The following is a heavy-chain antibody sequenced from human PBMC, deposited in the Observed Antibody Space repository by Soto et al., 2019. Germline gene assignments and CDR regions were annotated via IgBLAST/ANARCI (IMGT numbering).Heavy chain of an antibody. CDR3: ALWLKEAGIGGNDCCGMDV. D-gene: IGHD6-19*01. V-gene: IGHV1-69*12. CDR2: IMPIFGRA. CDR1: GGTFSNYA. Sequence: QVQLVQSGAEVKKPGSSVKVSCKASGGTFSNYAFSWVRQAPGQGLEWLGGIMPIFGRADYAQKFRDRVTITADEATSTGRMEVGRVGSDDRAVYCCALWLKEAGIGGNDCCGMDVWGQGTTVTVSS. J-gene: IGHJ6*02.